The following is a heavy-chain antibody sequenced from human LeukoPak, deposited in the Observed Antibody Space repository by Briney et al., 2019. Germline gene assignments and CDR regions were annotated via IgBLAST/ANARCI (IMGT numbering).Heavy chain of an antibody. D-gene: IGHD6-6*01. V-gene: IGHV3-30*04. CDR1: GFTFSSYT. CDR2: ISYDGNNK. Sequence: GGSLRLSCAASGFTFSSYTMHWVRQAPGKGLEWVAVISYDGNNKYYADSVKGRFTISRENSKNTLYLQMNSLRAEDTAVYYCASPGEQLVPQSWGQGTLVTVSS. J-gene: IGHJ4*02. CDR3: ASPGEQLVPQS.